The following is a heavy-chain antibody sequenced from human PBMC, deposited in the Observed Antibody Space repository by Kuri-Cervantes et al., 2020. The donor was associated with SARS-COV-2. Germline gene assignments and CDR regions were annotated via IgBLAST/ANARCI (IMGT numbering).Heavy chain of an antibody. CDR2: ITPFNGNT. CDR1: GYTFSSYD. J-gene: IGHJ3*02. CDR3: AREGGGDPLVLGFGVVIHDAFDI. V-gene: IGHV1-45*02. Sequence: SVKVSCKASGYTFSSYDMRWVRQAPGQALEWMGWITPFNGNTNYAQKFQDRVTITRDRSMSTAYMELSSLRSDDTAVYYCAREGGGDPLVLGFGVVIHDAFDIWGQGTMVTVSS. D-gene: IGHD3-3*01.